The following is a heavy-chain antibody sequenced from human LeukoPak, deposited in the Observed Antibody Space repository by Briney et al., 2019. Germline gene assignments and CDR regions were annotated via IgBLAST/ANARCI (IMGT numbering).Heavy chain of an antibody. CDR3: AKGGPEASAGLSWFDP. CDR2: IYTSGST. CDR1: GGSISNYY. J-gene: IGHJ5*02. V-gene: IGHV4-4*07. Sequence: SETLSLTCSVSGGSISNYYWSWIRQPAGKGLEWVGRIYTSGSTDYNPSLKSRVTISVDTSKNQFSLKLTSVTAADTAVYYCAKGGPEASAGLSWFDPWGQGTLVTVSS. D-gene: IGHD1-14*01.